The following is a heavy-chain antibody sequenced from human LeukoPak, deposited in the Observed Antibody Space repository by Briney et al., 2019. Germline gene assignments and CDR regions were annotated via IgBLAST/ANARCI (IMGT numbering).Heavy chain of an antibody. CDR1: GYTFTNNY. J-gene: IGHJ4*02. CDR2: IYPRGGST. V-gene: IGHV1-46*01. CDR3: ARDQEGFDY. Sequence: ASVKVSCKASGYTFTNNYLHWVRQAPGQGLEWMGMIYPRGGSTSYAQNFQGRVTVTRDTPTTTVHMELRGLRSEDTAVYYCARDQEGFDYWGQGTVVTVSS.